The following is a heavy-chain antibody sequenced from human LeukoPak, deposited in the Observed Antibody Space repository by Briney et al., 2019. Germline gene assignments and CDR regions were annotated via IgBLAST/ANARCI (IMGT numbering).Heavy chain of an antibody. Sequence: GGSLRLSCAASGFTFSSYGMHWVRQAPGKGLEWVAVISYDGGNKYYADSVKGRFTISRDNSKNTLYLQMNSLRAEDTAVYYCAGDDILTGYYVYWGQGTLVTVSS. CDR1: GFTFSSYG. V-gene: IGHV3-30*03. J-gene: IGHJ4*02. CDR2: ISYDGGNK. CDR3: AGDDILTGYYVY. D-gene: IGHD3-9*01.